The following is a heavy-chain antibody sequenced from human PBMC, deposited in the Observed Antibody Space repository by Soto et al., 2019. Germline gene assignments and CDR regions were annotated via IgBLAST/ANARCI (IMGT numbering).Heavy chain of an antibody. D-gene: IGHD3-22*01. CDR1: EGTFNSYA. CDR3: AREGASGSHIGY. Sequence: QAQVVQSGAEVRKPGSSVKLSCKASEGTFNSYAIAWVRQAPGQGLEWMGGIIPYYNTLNYAQKFQGRVTITADESTSTAYMELSSLRSEDTAVYYCAREGASGSHIGYWGQGTLVTVSS. CDR2: IIPYYNTL. J-gene: IGHJ4*02. V-gene: IGHV1-69*01.